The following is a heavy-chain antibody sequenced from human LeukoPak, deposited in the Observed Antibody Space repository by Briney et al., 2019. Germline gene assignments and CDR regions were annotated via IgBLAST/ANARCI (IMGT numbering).Heavy chain of an antibody. Sequence: GGSLRLSCAASGFTFSTYGMTWVRQAPGKGLEWVSVIYSGGSTYYADSVKGRFTISRDNYKNTVYLQMNSLRAEDTAVYYCARAVDGDYLDYWGRGTLVTVAS. V-gene: IGHV3-23*03. CDR3: ARAVDGDYLDY. J-gene: IGHJ4*02. D-gene: IGHD4-17*01. CDR2: IYSGGST. CDR1: GFTFSTYG.